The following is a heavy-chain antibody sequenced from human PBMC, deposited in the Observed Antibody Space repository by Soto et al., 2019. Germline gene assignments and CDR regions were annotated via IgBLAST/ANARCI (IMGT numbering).Heavy chain of an antibody. V-gene: IGHV4-39*01. CDR2: IYYSGST. Sequence: SETLSLTCTVSGGSISSSSYYWGWIRQPPGKGLEWIGSIYYSGSTYYNPSLKSRVTISVDTSKNQFSLKLSSVTAADTAVYYCARTHDIAAAVGGRNYYYYGMDVWGQGTTVTVSS. D-gene: IGHD6-13*01. J-gene: IGHJ6*02. CDR3: ARTHDIAAAVGGRNYYYYGMDV. CDR1: GGSISSSSYY.